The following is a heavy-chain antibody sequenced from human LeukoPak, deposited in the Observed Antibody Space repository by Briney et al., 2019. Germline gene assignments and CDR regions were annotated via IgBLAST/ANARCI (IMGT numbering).Heavy chain of an antibody. D-gene: IGHD1-14*01. CDR1: GYSFTNYW. J-gene: IGHJ4*02. CDR3: ARSHTLDRITKYYFDF. V-gene: IGHV5-51*01. Sequence: GESLKISCQGSGYSFTNYWLGWVRQMPGKGLEWMGIIYPGDSDTKYSPSFQGQVTISADKSITTAYLQWSSLEASDTAIYYCARSHTLDRITKYYFDFWGQGTLVTVSS. CDR2: IYPGDSDT.